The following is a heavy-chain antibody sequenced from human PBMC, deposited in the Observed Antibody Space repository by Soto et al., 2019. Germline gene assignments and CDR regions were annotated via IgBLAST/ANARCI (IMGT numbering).Heavy chain of an antibody. Sequence: QVQLVQSGAEVKRPGASVKVSCRASGYTFVDYALHWVRQAPGQGLEWVGWLNPNTGNIKYSHKFEDRVSITRDTATSTAYMELRGLRSEDTAVYFCSREAIVAENWFDPWGQGTLVPVSS. V-gene: IGHV1-3*01. J-gene: IGHJ5*02. CDR1: GYTFVDYA. D-gene: IGHD5-12*01. CDR2: LNPNTGNI. CDR3: SREAIVAENWFDP.